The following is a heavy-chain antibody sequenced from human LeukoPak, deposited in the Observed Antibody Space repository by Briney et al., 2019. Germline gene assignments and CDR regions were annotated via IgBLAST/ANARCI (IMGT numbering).Heavy chain of an antibody. CDR1: GFTFSSYA. V-gene: IGHV3-23*01. CDR3: ARVARPTDNDY. Sequence: GGSLRLSCAASGFTFSSYAMSWVRQAPGKGLEWVSAISGSGGSTYYADSVMGRFTISRDNAKNSLYLQMNSLRAEDTAVYYCARVARPTDNDYWGQGTLVTVSS. D-gene: IGHD6-6*01. J-gene: IGHJ4*02. CDR2: ISGSGGST.